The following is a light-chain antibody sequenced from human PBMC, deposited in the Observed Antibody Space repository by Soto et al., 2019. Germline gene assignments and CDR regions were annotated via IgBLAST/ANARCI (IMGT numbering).Light chain of an antibody. J-gene: IGKJ2*01. V-gene: IGKV1-39*01. CDR2: AAS. CDR3: QQSYSTPRT. Sequence: DIQMTQSPSSLSASVGDRVTITCRASQSISSYLNWYQQKPGKAPNLLIYAASSLQSGVPSRFSGSASGTDFTLTISSLQPEDFATYYCQQSYSTPRTVGQGTKVDIK. CDR1: QSISSY.